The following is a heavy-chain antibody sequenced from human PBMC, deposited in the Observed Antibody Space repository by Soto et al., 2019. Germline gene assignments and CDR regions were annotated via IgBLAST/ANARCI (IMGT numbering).Heavy chain of an antibody. CDR3: ARARLRAVYAFDI. D-gene: IGHD5-12*01. CDR1: GGSVSGGAYY. J-gene: IGHJ3*02. V-gene: IGHV4-31*03. Sequence: SDTLSLTCTVSGGSVSGGAYYWTWMRQRPGKGLEWIGYIYYSGSTYYSPSLKSRLSISLDTSKNQFTLRLSSVTAAETAMYYCARARLRAVYAFDIWGQGTMVTVSS. CDR2: IYYSGST.